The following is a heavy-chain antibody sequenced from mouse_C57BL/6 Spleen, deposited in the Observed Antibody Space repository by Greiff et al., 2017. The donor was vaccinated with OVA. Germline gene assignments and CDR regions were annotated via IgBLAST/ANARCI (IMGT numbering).Heavy chain of an antibody. Sequence: VQLQQSGAELVRPGASVTLSCKASGYTFTDYEMHWVKQTPVHGLEWIGAIDPETGGTAYNQKFKGKAILTADNSYSTAYMELRSLTSEDSAVYYCTRWDYYGSGYWGQGTSVTVSS. V-gene: IGHV1-15*01. CDR2: IDPETGGT. J-gene: IGHJ4*01. D-gene: IGHD1-1*01. CDR1: GYTFTDYE. CDR3: TRWDYYGSGY.